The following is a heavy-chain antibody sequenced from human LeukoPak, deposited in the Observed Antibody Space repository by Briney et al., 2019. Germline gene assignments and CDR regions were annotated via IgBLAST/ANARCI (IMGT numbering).Heavy chain of an antibody. V-gene: IGHV4-30-2*01. J-gene: IGHJ4*02. Sequence: SQTLSLTCTVSGGSISSGGYYWSWIRQPPGKGLEWIGNIYHSGSTYYNPSLKSRVTISVDRSKNHFSLKLSSVNAADTAVYYCARGLDWNLDYWGQGTLVTVSS. D-gene: IGHD1-1*01. CDR2: IYHSGST. CDR3: ARGLDWNLDY. CDR1: GGSISSGGYY.